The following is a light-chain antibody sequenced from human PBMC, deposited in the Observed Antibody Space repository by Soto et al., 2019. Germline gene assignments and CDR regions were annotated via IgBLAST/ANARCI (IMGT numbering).Light chain of an antibody. CDR3: SSYTSSYTLL. CDR2: EVI. V-gene: IGLV2-14*01. CDR1: SSDVGGFNY. J-gene: IGLJ2*01. Sequence: QSALTQPASVSGSPGQSITISCTGTSSDVGGFNYVSWYQHHPGKAPKLMVYEVINRPSGVSNRFSGSKSGNTASLTISGLQAEDEADYYCSSYTSSYTLLFXGGTKVTVL.